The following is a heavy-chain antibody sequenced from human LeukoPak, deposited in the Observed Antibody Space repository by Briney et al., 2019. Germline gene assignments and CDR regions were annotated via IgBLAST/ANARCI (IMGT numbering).Heavy chain of an antibody. D-gene: IGHD3-10*01. CDR3: ARGALKLLWFREPSFCYFDY. J-gene: IGHJ4*02. V-gene: IGHV1-2*02. CDR2: INPNSGGT. Sequence: GASVKVSCKASGYTFTSYGISWVRQAPGQGLEWMGWINPNSGGTNYAQKFQGRVTMTRDTSISTAYMELSRLRSDDTAVYYCARGALKLLWFREPSFCYFDYWGQGTLVTVSS. CDR1: GYTFTSYG.